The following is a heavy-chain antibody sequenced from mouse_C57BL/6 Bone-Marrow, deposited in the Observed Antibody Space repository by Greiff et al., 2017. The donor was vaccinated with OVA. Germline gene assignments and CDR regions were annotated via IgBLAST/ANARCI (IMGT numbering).Heavy chain of an antibody. D-gene: IGHD2-5*01. CDR3: ARGYSNYLAWFAY. Sequence: DVMLVESGGDLVKPGGSLKLSCAASGFTFSSYGMSWVRQTPDKRLEWVATISSGGSYTYYPDSVKGRFTISRDNAKNTLYLQMSSLTSEDTAMYCCARGYSNYLAWFAYWGQGTLVTVSA. J-gene: IGHJ3*01. CDR2: ISSGGSYT. CDR1: GFTFSSYG. V-gene: IGHV5-6*02.